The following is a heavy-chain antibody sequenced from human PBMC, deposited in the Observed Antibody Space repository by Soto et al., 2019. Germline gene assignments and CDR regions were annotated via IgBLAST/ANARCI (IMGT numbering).Heavy chain of an antibody. CDR3: ARVHGDYLKLGFDY. Sequence: SETLSLTCTVSGGSISSGGYYWSWIRQHPGKGLEWIGYIYYSGSTYYNPSLKSRVTISVDTSKNQFSLKLSSVTAADTAVYYCARVHGDYLKLGFDYWGQGTLVTVSS. D-gene: IGHD4-17*01. J-gene: IGHJ4*02. V-gene: IGHV4-31*03. CDR1: GGSISSGGYY. CDR2: IYYSGST.